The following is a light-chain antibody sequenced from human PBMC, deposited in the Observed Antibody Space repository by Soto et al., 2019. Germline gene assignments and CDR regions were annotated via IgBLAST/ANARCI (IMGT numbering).Light chain of an antibody. V-gene: IGKV3-11*01. CDR3: QQHSTSFT. J-gene: IGKJ3*01. Sequence: EVVLTQSPATLSLSPGERATLSCRASQSVSTNVAWYQQKPGQAPRLLIFDAFKRAAGFPARFSGSGSGTDFTLTISSLEPEDFAVYYCQQHSTSFTFGPGTKVDI. CDR2: DAF. CDR1: QSVSTN.